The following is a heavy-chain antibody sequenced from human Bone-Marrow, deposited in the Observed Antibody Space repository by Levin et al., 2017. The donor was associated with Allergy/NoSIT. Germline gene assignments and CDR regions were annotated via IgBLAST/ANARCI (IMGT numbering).Heavy chain of an antibody. J-gene: IGHJ6*02. D-gene: IGHD3-16*02. CDR3: ARMPRTVRLGELSLRSVEYYYYGMDV. Sequence: GESLKISCKASGYTFTGYYMHWVRQAPGQGLEWMGWINPNSGGTNYAQKFQGWVTMTRDTSISTAYMELSRLRSDDTAVYYCARMPRTVRLGELSLRSVEYYYYGMDVWGQGTTVTVSS. CDR1: GYTFTGYY. CDR2: INPNSGGT. V-gene: IGHV1-2*04.